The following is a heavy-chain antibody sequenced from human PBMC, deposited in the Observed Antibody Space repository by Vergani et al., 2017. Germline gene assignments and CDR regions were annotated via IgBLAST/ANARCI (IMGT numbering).Heavy chain of an antibody. J-gene: IGHJ6*02. CDR2: ISDNGGTT. CDR3: AKDLTSGAYGMDV. CDR1: GFTFGNLA. V-gene: IGHV3-23*04. Sequence: EVQLVESGGGLLRPGRSLSLSFAASGFTFGNLALPWVRQAPGKGLEWVSIISDNGGTTYYADSVKGRFTISRDNSKNTLSLQMNSLRAEDTAVYYCAKDLTSGAYGMDVWGQGTTVTVSS. D-gene: IGHD3-10*01.